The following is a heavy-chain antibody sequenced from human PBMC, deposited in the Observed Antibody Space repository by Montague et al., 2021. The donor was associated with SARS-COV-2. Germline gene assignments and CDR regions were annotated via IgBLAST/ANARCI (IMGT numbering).Heavy chain of an antibody. CDR2: IYYSGST. Sequence: SETLSLTCTVSGGSISSSSYYWGWIRQPPGKGLEWIGSIYYSGSTYYNPSLKSPVTISVDTSKNQFSLKLSSVTAADTAVYYRARRGYSGYDYHLLVDYWGQGTLVTVSS. V-gene: IGHV4-39*01. CDR3: ARRGYSGYDYHLLVDY. J-gene: IGHJ4*02. CDR1: GGSISSSSYY. D-gene: IGHD5-12*01.